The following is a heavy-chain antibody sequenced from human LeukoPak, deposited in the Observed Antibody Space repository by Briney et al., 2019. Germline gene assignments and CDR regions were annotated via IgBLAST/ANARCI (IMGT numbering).Heavy chain of an antibody. D-gene: IGHD2-15*01. CDR1: GFTFSSYE. CDR2: ISSSGSTI. J-gene: IGHJ4*02. CDR3: ARIRGGTYYFDY. Sequence: PGGSLRLSCAASGFTFSSYEMNWVRQAPGKGLEWVSYISSSGSTIYYADSVKGRFTISRDNAKNTLSLQMNSLRAEDTAVYYCARIRGGTYYFDYWGQGTLVTVSS. V-gene: IGHV3-48*03.